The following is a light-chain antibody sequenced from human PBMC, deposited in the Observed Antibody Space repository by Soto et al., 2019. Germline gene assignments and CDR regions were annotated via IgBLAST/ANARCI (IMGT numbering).Light chain of an antibody. J-gene: IGLJ1*01. CDR3: SSYTSTNTRYV. CDR2: DVT. V-gene: IGLV2-14*01. Sequence: QSVLTQPASVSGSPGQSITISCTGTSNDVGGYNYVSWYQQHPSKAPKLMIYDVTSRPSGVSYRFSGSKSGNTASLTISELQAEDEADYYCSSYTSTNTRYVVGTGTKLTGL. CDR1: SNDVGGYNY.